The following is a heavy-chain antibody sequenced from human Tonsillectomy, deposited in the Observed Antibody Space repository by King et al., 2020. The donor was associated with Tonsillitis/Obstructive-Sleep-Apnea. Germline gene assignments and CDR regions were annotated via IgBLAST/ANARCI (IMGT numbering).Heavy chain of an antibody. V-gene: IGHV4-31*03. CDR3: ARSPYYYDSSGRNWGFDY. CDR1: GGSISSGGYY. D-gene: IGHD3-22*01. Sequence: QLQESGPGLVKPSQTLSLTCTVSGGSISSGGYYWSWIRQHPGKGLEWIGYIYYSGSTYYNPSLKSRVTISVDTSKNQVSLKLSSVTAEDTAVYYCARSPYYYDSSGRNWGFDYWGQGTLVTVSS. J-gene: IGHJ4*02. CDR2: IYYSGST.